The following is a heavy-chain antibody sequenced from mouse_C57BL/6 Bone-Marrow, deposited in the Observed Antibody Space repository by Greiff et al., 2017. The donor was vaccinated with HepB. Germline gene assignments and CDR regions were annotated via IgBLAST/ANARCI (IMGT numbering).Heavy chain of an antibody. V-gene: IGHV1-4*01. CDR1: GYTFTSYT. Sequence: VQLQQSGAELARPGASVKMSCKASGYTFTSYTMHWVKQRPGQGLEWIGYINPSSGYTKYNQKFKDKATLTADKSSSTAYMQLSSLTSEDSAVYYCARSISYAMDYWGQGTSVTVSS. D-gene: IGHD1-1*01. J-gene: IGHJ4*01. CDR2: INPSSGYT. CDR3: ARSISYAMDY.